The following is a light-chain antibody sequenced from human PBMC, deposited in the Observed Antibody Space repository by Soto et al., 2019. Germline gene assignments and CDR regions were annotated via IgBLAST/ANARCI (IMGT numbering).Light chain of an antibody. CDR2: DAS. V-gene: IGKV1-9*01. J-gene: IGKJ3*01. Sequence: DVQLTQSPSFLSASVTDSVTITCRASQGISSSLAWYQQKPGKAPKLLIYDASTLQSGIPSRFSGSGSGTEFTLTISSLQPEDFATYYSQQLNSDPHTFGPATKVDIK. CDR3: QQLNSDPHT. CDR1: QGISSS.